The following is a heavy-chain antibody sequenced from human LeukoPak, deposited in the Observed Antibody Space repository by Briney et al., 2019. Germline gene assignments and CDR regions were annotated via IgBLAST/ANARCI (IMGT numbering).Heavy chain of an antibody. CDR1: GGSISNY. CDR2: IYYSGST. CDR3: ARGITGTTRFDY. J-gene: IGHJ4*02. Sequence: SETLSLTCTVSGGSISNYWSWIRQPPGKGLEWIGYIYYSGSTNYNPSLKSRVTISVDTSKNQFSLKLSSVTAADTAVYYCARGITGTTRFDYWGQGTLVTVSS. V-gene: IGHV4-59*01. D-gene: IGHD1-7*01.